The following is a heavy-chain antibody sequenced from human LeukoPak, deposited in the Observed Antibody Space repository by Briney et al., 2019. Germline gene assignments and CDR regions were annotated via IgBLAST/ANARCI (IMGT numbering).Heavy chain of an antibody. D-gene: IGHD3-22*01. CDR2: IWSDGLNK. Sequence: GGFLRLSCTASGFTFSSYGFHWVRQAPGKGLEWVAVIWSDGLNKYYADSVKGRFTVSRDNSMNTLYLLMNSLRDEDTAVYYCARVKRDGSGVEDYWGQGTLVTVSS. V-gene: IGHV3-33*01. CDR1: GFTFSSYG. CDR3: ARVKRDGSGVEDY. J-gene: IGHJ4*02.